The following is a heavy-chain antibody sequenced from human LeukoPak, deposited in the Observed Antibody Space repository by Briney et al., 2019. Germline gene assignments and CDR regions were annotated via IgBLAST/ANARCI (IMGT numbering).Heavy chain of an antibody. CDR2: IYPADSDT. D-gene: IGHD5-24*01. Sequence: GESLKISWKGSGYSFANYWIGWVRQMPGKGLEWMGIIYPADSDTRYSPSFQGQVTISADKSITTAYLQWGSLKASDTAMYYCARRKGDGYNSPFDFWGQGTLVTVSS. CDR1: GYSFANYW. V-gene: IGHV5-51*01. CDR3: ARRKGDGYNSPFDF. J-gene: IGHJ4*02.